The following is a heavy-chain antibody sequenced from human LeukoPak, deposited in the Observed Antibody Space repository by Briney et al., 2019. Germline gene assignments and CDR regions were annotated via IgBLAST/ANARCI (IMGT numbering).Heavy chain of an antibody. D-gene: IGHD4-23*01. CDR2: ISGSGGST. CDR3: AKKGTVAREAFDI. CDR1: GFTFSSYA. Sequence: GGSLRLSCAASGFTFSSYAMGWVRQAPGKGLEWVSAISGSGGSTYYADSVKGRFTISRDNSKNTLYLQMNSLRAEDTAVYYCAKKGTVAREAFDIWGQGTMVTVSS. J-gene: IGHJ3*02. V-gene: IGHV3-23*01.